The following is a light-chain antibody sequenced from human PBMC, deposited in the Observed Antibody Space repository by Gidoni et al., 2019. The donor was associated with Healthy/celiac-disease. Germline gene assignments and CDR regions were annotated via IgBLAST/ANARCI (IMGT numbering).Light chain of an antibody. J-gene: IGKJ2*01. CDR3: QQSYSTPPMYT. CDR1: QSISSY. Sequence: DIQMTQSPSSLSASVGDRVTITCRASQSISSYLNWYQQKPWKAPKLLIYAASSLQSGVPSRFSGSGSGTDFTLTISSLQPEDFATYYCQQSYSTPPMYTFGQXTKLEIK. V-gene: IGKV1-39*01. CDR2: AAS.